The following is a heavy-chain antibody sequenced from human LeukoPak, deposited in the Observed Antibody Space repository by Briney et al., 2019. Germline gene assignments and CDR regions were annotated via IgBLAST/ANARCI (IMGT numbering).Heavy chain of an antibody. V-gene: IGHV3-23*01. Sequence: GGSLRLSCAASGFTFSSYAMSWDRQAPGKGLEWVSVISGSGGSTYSADSVKGRFTISRDNSKNTLYLQVNSLRAEDTAVYFCTKSQDGGRFFHFDYWGQGTLVTVSS. CDR1: GFTFSSYA. CDR2: ISGSGGST. CDR3: TKSQDGGRFFHFDY. J-gene: IGHJ4*02. D-gene: IGHD1-26*01.